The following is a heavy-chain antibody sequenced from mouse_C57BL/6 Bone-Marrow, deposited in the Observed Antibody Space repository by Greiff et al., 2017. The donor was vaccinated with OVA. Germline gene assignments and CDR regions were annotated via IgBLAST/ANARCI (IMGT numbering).Heavy chain of an antibody. CDR1: GFTFSSYA. V-gene: IGHV5-4*01. CDR2: ISDGGSYT. D-gene: IGHD2-3*01. Sequence: DVMLVESGEGLVKPGGSLKLSCAASGFTFSSYAMSWVRQTPEKRLEWVATISDGGSYTYYPDNVKGRFTISRDNAKNNLYLQMSHLKSEDTAMYYCARDGGWLLTLYYFDYWGQGTTLTVSS. J-gene: IGHJ2*01. CDR3: ARDGGWLLTLYYFDY.